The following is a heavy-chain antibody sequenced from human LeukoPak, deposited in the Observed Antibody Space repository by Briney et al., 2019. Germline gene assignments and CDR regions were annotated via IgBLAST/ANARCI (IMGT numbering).Heavy chain of an antibody. D-gene: IGHD6-13*01. J-gene: IGHJ3*02. Sequence: GESLKISCKGSGYSFTSYWIGWVRQMPGKGLEWMGIIYPGDSDTRYSPSFQGQVTISADKSISTAYLQWSSLKASDTAMYYCARRAGAAAGTDDAFDIWGQGTMVTVSS. CDR1: GYSFTSYW. CDR2: IYPGDSDT. V-gene: IGHV5-51*01. CDR3: ARRAGAAAGTDDAFDI.